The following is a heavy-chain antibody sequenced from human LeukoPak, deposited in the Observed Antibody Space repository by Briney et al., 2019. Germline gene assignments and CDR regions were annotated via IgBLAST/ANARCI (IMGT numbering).Heavy chain of an antibody. CDR1: GFSLSTSGVG. V-gene: IGHV2-5*02. D-gene: IGHD3-16*01. Sequence: SGPTLVNPTQTLTLTCTFSGFSLSTSGVGVGWIRQPPGKALEWLALIYWDDDKRYSPSLKSRLTITKDTSKNQVVLTMTNMDPVDTATYYCAHVHGIMITFGGGVPFDYWGQGTLVTVSS. CDR3: AHVHGIMITFGGGVPFDY. CDR2: IYWDDDK. J-gene: IGHJ4*02.